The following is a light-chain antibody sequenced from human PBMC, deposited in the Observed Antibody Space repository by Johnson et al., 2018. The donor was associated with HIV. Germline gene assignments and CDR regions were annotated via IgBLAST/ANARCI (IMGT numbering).Light chain of an antibody. CDR1: TSNIGDHS. CDR2: DND. J-gene: IGLJ1*01. Sequence: QSVLTQPPSVSAAPGRWVTVSCSGTTSNIGDHSVSWFQHLPGAAPKLLIYDNDRRPSGVPDRFSGSKSAASATLAITGLQSGEEGDYYCATWEASLGANVFGPGTKVTVL. CDR3: ATWEASLGANV. V-gene: IGLV1-51*02.